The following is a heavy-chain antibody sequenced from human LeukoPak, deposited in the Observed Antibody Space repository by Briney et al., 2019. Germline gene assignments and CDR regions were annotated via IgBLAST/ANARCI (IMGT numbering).Heavy chain of an antibody. CDR2: VRSETDGGTT. CDR3: TTLSYAAAPT. V-gene: IGHV3-15*01. D-gene: IGHD2-2*01. J-gene: IGHJ5*02. Sequence: GGSLRLSCAASGFTFSNAWMSWVRQAPGKGLEWVSRVRSETDGGTTDYAAPVQGRFTISRDDSKNTLYLQMNSLETDDTAVYYCTTLSYAAAPTWGQGTLVAVSS. CDR1: GFTFSNAW.